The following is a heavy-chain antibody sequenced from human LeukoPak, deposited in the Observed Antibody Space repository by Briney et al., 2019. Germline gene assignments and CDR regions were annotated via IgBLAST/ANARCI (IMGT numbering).Heavy chain of an antibody. CDR1: GGSISSFY. Sequence: SETLSLTCTVSGGSISSFYWSWIRQPPGKGLEWIGYIYYSGTTNYNPPLKSRVTISVDRSKNQFSLRLSSVTAADTAVYYCARGSSTSTIDYWGQGTLVTAST. CDR3: ARGSSTSTIDY. D-gene: IGHD2-2*01. J-gene: IGHJ4*02. V-gene: IGHV4-59*01. CDR2: IYYSGTT.